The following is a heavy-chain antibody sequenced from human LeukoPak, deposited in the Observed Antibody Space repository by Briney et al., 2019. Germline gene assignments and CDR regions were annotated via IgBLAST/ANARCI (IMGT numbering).Heavy chain of an antibody. D-gene: IGHD3-3*01. Sequence: SETLSLTCTVSGGSISSGSYYWSWIRQPAGKGLEWIGRIYTSGSTNYNPSLKSRVTISVDTSKNQFSLKLSSVTAADTAVYYCARVYGFWNGYMDVWGKGTTVTVSS. J-gene: IGHJ6*03. CDR3: ARVYGFWNGYMDV. CDR1: GGSISSGSYY. CDR2: IYTSGST. V-gene: IGHV4-61*02.